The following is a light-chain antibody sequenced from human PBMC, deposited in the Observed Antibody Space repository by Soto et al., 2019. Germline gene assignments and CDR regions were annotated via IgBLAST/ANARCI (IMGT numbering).Light chain of an antibody. Sequence: ILMTQSPATVSVSPGESATLSCRASQTIYYNVAWYQQRPGQAPRLLIYRASTRAPGVPARFSGSGSGTEFTLTISSLQPEDFTVYSCLQYHNLLAFGQGTKVEI. J-gene: IGKJ1*01. V-gene: IGKV3-15*01. CDR1: QTIYYN. CDR3: LQYHNLLA. CDR2: RAS.